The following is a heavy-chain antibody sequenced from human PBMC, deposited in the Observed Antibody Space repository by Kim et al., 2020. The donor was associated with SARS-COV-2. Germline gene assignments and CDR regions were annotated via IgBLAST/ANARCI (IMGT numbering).Heavy chain of an antibody. CDR1: GFTFSSYS. J-gene: IGHJ4*02. V-gene: IGHV3-48*02. CDR2: ISSSSSTI. D-gene: IGHD3-22*01. CDR3: ARGRVPEYYYDSSGTFDY. Sequence: GGSLRLSCAASGFTFSSYSMNWVRQAPGKGLEWVSYISSSSSTIYYADSVKGRFTISRDNAKNSLYLQMNSLRDEDTAVYYCARGRVPEYYYDSSGTFDYGGQGPWSPSPQ.